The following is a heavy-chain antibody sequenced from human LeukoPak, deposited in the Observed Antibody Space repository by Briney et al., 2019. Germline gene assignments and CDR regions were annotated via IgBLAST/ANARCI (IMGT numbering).Heavy chain of an antibody. D-gene: IGHD2-2*01. J-gene: IGHJ4*02. CDR1: GYTFTNYD. Sequence: ASVKVSCKASGYTFTNYDISWVRQAPGQGLEWMGWISAYNGNINYAKNFQGRVTMTTDTSTSTAYMELRSLRSDDTAVYYCARGRYCSSTSCSPSFYFDFWGQGTLVTVSS. V-gene: IGHV1-18*01. CDR3: ARGRYCSSTSCSPSFYFDF. CDR2: ISAYNGNI.